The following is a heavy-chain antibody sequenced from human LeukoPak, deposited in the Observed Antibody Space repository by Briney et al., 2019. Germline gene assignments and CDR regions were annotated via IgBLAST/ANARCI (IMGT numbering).Heavy chain of an antibody. J-gene: IGHJ5*02. V-gene: IGHV4-34*01. CDR3: ARGRVDIVVVVAANWFDP. CDR2: INHSGST. CDR1: GGSFSGYY. Sequence: SETLSLTCAVYGGSFSGYYWSWIRQPPGKGPEWIGEINHSGSTNYNPSLKSRVTISVDTSKNQFSLKLSSVTAADTAVYYCARGRVDIVVVVAANWFDPWGQGTLVTVSS. D-gene: IGHD2-15*01.